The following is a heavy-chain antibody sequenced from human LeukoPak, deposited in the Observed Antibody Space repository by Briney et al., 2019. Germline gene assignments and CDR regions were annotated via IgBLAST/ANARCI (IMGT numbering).Heavy chain of an antibody. CDR1: GGSISGYY. J-gene: IGHJ4*02. CDR3: ARSHPPGTYYYGSNDY. Sequence: KPSETLSLTCTVSGGSISGYYWSWIRQPPGKGLEWIAYFYYSGSTNYNPSLKSRVTISVDTSKNQFSLNLTSVTAADTAVYYCARSHPPGTYYYGSNDYWGQGTLVTVSS. V-gene: IGHV4-59*08. CDR2: FYYSGST. D-gene: IGHD3-10*01.